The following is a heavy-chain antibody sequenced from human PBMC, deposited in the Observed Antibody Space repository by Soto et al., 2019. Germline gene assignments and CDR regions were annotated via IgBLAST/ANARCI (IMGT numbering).Heavy chain of an antibody. J-gene: IGHJ5*02. CDR2: IYYSGST. Sequence: QVQLQESGPGLVKPSQTLSLTCTVSGGSISSGDYYWSWIRQHPGKGLEWIGCIYYSGSTYYNPSLKSRVTTSVDTSKNQFSLKLSSVTAADTAVYYGARCWSGRRQGFDPWGQGTLVTVSS. D-gene: IGHD3-3*01. V-gene: IGHV4-31*03. CDR3: ARCWSGRRQGFDP. CDR1: GGSISSGDYY.